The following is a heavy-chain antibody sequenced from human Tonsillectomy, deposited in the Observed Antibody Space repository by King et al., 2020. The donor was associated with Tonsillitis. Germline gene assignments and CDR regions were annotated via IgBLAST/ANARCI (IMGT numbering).Heavy chain of an antibody. V-gene: IGHV3-7*03. CDR1: GFTLGHFW. D-gene: IGHD3-9*01. J-gene: IGHJ5*02. Sequence: VQLVESGGGLVQPGGSLRLSCAASGFTLGHFWMSWVRQAPGKGLEWVANIRKDGSDIYYLDSVKGRFTVSRDNSKNSVYLLMNSLRAEDTAVYFCARDNDWHKFDPWGQGTLVTVSS. CDR2: IRKDGSDI. CDR3: ARDNDWHKFDP.